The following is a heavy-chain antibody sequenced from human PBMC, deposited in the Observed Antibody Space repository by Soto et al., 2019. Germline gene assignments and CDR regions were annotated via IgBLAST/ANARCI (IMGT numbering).Heavy chain of an antibody. CDR2: ISAYNGNT. CDR1: GYTFTSYG. J-gene: IGHJ4*02. V-gene: IGHV1-18*01. CDR3: ATGNILTGYYHPPYY. Sequence: ASVKVSCKASGYTFTSYGISWVRQAPGQGLEWMGWISAYNGNTNYAQKLQGRVTMTTDTSTSTAYMELRSLRSDDTAVYYCATGNILTGYYHPPYYWGQGTLVTVSS. D-gene: IGHD3-9*01.